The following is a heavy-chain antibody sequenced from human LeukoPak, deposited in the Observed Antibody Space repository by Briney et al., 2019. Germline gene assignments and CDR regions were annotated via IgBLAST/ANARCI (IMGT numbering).Heavy chain of an antibody. CDR2: IYYTGST. V-gene: IGHV4-59*01. D-gene: IGHD1-26*01. CDR3: ARDRNSGSYSNYFDY. Sequence: SETLSLTCSVSGGSINSYYWSWIRQPPGKGLEWIGNIYYTGSTNYNPSLQSRVTMSVDTSKNQFSLNVSSVTAADTAVYYCARDRNSGSYSNYFDYWGQGTLVTVSS. J-gene: IGHJ4*02. CDR1: GGSINSYY.